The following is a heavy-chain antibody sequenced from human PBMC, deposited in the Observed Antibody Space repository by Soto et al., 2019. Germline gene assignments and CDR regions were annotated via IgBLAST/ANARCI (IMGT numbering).Heavy chain of an antibody. CDR2: VYYSRAT. Sequence: PSETLSLTCTVSGDSISSTSFYWGWIRQPPGKGLEWIGSVYYSRATYYNPSLRSRVTISIDTSTSQFSLKLSSVTAADTAVYYCARLPWGPIRYFDFWDQGTLVTVSS. V-gene: IGHV4-39*01. CDR3: ARLPWGPIRYFDF. J-gene: IGHJ4*02. CDR1: GDSISSTSFY. D-gene: IGHD7-27*01.